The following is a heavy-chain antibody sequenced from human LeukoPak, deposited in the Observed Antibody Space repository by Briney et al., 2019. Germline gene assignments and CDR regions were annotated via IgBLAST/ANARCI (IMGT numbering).Heavy chain of an antibody. CDR2: IYTSGSN. V-gene: IGHV4-4*09. J-gene: IGHJ5*02. CDR3: ARQKAGNCFDP. Sequence: PSETLSLTCTVSGGSISSDYWSWIRQPPGKGLEWIGYIYTSGSNHYNPSLKSRVTISGDTSKNQFSLKLSSVTAADTAVYYCARQKAGNCFDPWGQGTLVTVSS. D-gene: IGHD6-19*01. CDR1: GGSISSDY.